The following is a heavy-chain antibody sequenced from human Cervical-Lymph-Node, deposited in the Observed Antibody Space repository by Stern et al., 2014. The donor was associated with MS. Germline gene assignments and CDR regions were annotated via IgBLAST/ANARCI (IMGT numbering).Heavy chain of an antibody. J-gene: IGHJ1*01. CDR1: GFTFSSSG. D-gene: IGHD4-23*01. CDR3: AREGGNTAEYFQH. Sequence: VHLEESGGGVVKPGRSLRLSCAASGFTFSSSGMHWVRQAPGKGLEWLASIWYDGSNRYYADSVKGRFTISRDNSKNTLYLQMNSLRAEDTAVYYCAREGGNTAEYFQHWGQGTLVTVSS. CDR2: IWYDGSNR. V-gene: IGHV3-33*01.